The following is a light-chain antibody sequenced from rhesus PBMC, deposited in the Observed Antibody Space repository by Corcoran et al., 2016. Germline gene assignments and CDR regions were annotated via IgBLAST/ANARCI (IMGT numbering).Light chain of an antibody. CDR2: GAS. CDR3: LQHSTWWT. CDR1: QSVSSS. V-gene: IGKV3-24*01. J-gene: IGKJ1*01. Sequence: EIVMTQSPATLSLSPGERATLSCRASQSVSSSLAWYQQKPGQAPRLLIYGASNRPTAIPDRFSGSGSGTDFTLTISSLGPEDVAVYYCLQHSTWWTFDQGTKVDIK.